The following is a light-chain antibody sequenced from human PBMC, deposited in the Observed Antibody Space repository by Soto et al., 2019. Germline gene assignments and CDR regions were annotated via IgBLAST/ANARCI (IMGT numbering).Light chain of an antibody. J-gene: IGLJ3*02. Sequence: QSALTQPRSVSGSPGQSVIISCTGTSSDVGGYKYVSWYQQHPGKAPKLVIYDVSERPSGVPDRFSGSKSGNTASLTISRLQAEDEADYHCCSDAGSSVWVFGGGTKLTVL. CDR2: DVS. V-gene: IGLV2-11*01. CDR1: SSDVGGYKY. CDR3: CSDAGSSVWV.